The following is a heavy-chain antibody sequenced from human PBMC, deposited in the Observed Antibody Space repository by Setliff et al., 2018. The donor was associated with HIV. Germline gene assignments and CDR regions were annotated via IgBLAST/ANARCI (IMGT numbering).Heavy chain of an antibody. J-gene: IGHJ5*02. CDR2: FSYRGGT. CDR1: GVSVTSHF. Sequence: PSATLSLTCAVSGVSVTSHFWSWIRQPPGKGPEWIGYFSYRGGTNSNPSLKSRVTISVDTSKNDVSLKMRSVTAADTAVYYCARDFGDNSGWDLWGQGTLVTVSS. D-gene: IGHD1-20*01. V-gene: IGHV4-59*02. CDR3: ARDFGDNSGWDL.